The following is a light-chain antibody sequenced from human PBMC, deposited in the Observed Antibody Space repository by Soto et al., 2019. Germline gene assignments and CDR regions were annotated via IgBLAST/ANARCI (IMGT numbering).Light chain of an antibody. Sequence: EIVMTQSPATLSVSPGERATLSCRASQSVSSNLAWYQQKPGQAPRLLIYGASTRATGIPARFSGRGSGTELTLTISSLQSEDFAVYYCKQYNNWPPGTFGQGTKVEIK. CDR2: GAS. V-gene: IGKV3-15*01. J-gene: IGKJ1*01. CDR1: QSVSSN. CDR3: KQYNNWPPGT.